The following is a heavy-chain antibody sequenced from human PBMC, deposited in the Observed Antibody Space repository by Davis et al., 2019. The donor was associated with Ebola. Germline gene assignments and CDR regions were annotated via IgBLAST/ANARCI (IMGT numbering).Heavy chain of an antibody. CDR2: INPSGGST. D-gene: IGHD3-10*01. CDR1: GYTFTSYY. CDR3: ARVYGSGSYFYYYYGMDV. J-gene: IGHJ6*02. V-gene: IGHV1-46*01. Sequence: ASVTVPCMASGYTFTSYYMHWVRQAPGQGLEWMGIINPSGGSTSYAQKFQGRVTMTRDTSTSTVYMELSSLRSEDTAVYYCARVYGSGSYFYYYYGMDVWGQGATVTVSS.